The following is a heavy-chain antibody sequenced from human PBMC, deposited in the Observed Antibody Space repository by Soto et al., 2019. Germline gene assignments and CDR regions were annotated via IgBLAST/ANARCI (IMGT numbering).Heavy chain of an antibody. Sequence: QVQLQESGPGLVKPSGTLSLTCAVSGGSISSSHWWTWVRQSPGKGLEYIGEISHSGTSNSNPSRKSRVALSVDRSENHFSLTLTSVTAAATAVYYCARVVLSITRGAFDAWGQGTPVIVSS. D-gene: IGHD1-20*01. CDR2: ISHSGTS. CDR3: ARVVLSITRGAFDA. CDR1: GGSISSSHW. J-gene: IGHJ3*01. V-gene: IGHV4-4*02.